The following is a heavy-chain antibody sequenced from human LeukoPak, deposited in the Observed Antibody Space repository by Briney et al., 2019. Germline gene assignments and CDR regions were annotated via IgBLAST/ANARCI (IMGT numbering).Heavy chain of an antibody. CDR1: GGSVSNASYY. Sequence: ASETLSLTCTVSGGSVSNASYYWSWIRQPPGKGLDWIGYVYYSGSTNYSPSLKSRVTVSVDTSKNQFSLKLTSVTAADTAVCYCARVRYGSGSYYFDNWGQGTLVTVSS. V-gene: IGHV4-61*01. D-gene: IGHD3-10*01. CDR2: VYYSGST. CDR3: ARVRYGSGSYYFDN. J-gene: IGHJ4*02.